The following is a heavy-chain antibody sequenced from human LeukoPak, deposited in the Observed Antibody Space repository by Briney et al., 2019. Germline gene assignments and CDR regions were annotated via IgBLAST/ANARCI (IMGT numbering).Heavy chain of an antibody. D-gene: IGHD3-3*01. Sequence: SVKVSCKASGGTFSSYAISWVRQAPGQGLELMGGIIPIFGTANYAQKFQGRVTITADGSTSTAYMELSSLRSEDTAVYYCARVEHVRFLDSDAFDIWGQGTMVTVSS. CDR1: GGTFSSYA. V-gene: IGHV1-69*13. J-gene: IGHJ3*02. CDR2: IIPIFGTA. CDR3: ARVEHVRFLDSDAFDI.